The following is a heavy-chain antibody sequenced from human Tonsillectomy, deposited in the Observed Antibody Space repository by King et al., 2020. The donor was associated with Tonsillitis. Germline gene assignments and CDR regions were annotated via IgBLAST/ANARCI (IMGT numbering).Heavy chain of an antibody. CDR3: ARGQDYGNHVGIYFDY. J-gene: IGHJ4*02. Sequence: VQLVESGGGLVQPGGSLRLSCAASGFTFSSYWMSWVRQAPGKGLEWVANIKQDGSVQYYVDSVKGRFPICRDNAKSSLCLQMNSLRAEDTAVYYCARGQDYGNHVGIYFDYWGQGTLVTVSS. CDR1: GFTFSSYW. D-gene: IGHD4-11*01. CDR2: IKQDGSVQ. V-gene: IGHV3-7*01.